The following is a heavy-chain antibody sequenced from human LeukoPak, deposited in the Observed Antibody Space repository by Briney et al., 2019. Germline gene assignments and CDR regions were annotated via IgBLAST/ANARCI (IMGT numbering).Heavy chain of an antibody. V-gene: IGHV4-39*01. CDR1: GGSVISSSYY. Sequence: PSETLSLTCTVSGGSVISSSYYWVWIRQPPGKGLEWIGSIFYSGSTYYNPSLKSRVTISVDTSRNQFSLNLSPVTAADTAVYYCARTYSSGWYPFSGMDVWGQGTTVIVSS. J-gene: IGHJ6*02. CDR2: IFYSGST. CDR3: ARTYSSGWYPFSGMDV. D-gene: IGHD6-19*01.